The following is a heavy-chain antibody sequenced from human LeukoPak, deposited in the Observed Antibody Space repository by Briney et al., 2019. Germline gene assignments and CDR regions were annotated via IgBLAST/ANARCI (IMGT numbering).Heavy chain of an antibody. CDR3: ARDIGGTAMVKDY. CDR2: ISSSSSYI. V-gene: IGHV3-21*01. Sequence: GSLRLSCAASGFTFSSYSMNWVRQAPGKGLEWVSSISSSSSYIYYADSVKGRFTISRDNAKNSLYLQMNSLRAEDTAVYYCARDIGGTAMVKDYWGQGTLVTVSS. CDR1: GFTFSSYS. D-gene: IGHD5-18*01. J-gene: IGHJ4*02.